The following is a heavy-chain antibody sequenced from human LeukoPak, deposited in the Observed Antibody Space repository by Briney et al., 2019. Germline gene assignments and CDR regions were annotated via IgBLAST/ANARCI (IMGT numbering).Heavy chain of an antibody. CDR1: GFSFSTYA. J-gene: IGHJ5*02. Sequence: GGSLRLSCAASGFSFSTYAMSWVRRAPGKGLEWVSAIGGSAGTTYYADSVKGRFTISRDNSKNTLFLQMNSLRADDTAVYYCAKSGRGDCSGGTCINWFDPWGQGTLVTVSS. CDR2: IGGSAGTT. V-gene: IGHV3-23*01. CDR3: AKSGRGDCSGGTCINWFDP. D-gene: IGHD2-15*01.